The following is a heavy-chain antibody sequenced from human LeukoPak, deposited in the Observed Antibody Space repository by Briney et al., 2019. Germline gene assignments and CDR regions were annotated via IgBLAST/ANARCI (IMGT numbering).Heavy chain of an antibody. V-gene: IGHV3-74*01. CDR1: GFTFSSYW. D-gene: IGHD6-19*01. CDR3: ARARWSSTGWFLGY. Sequence: PGGSLRLSCAASGFTFSSYWMHWVRQAPGKGLVWVSRVNTQGSGTSYTDSVKGRFTISRDNAKDALHLRMDNLRVEDTAVYYCARARWSSTGWFLGYWGQGTLVTVSA. J-gene: IGHJ4*02. CDR2: VNTQGSGT.